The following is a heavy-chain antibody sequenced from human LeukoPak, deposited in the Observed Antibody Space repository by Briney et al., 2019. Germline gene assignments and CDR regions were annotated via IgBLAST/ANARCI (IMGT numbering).Heavy chain of an antibody. CDR3: ARYYNNNPFDY. CDR1: AYTFTGYY. V-gene: IGHV1-2*02. CDR2: INPNSGGT. J-gene: IGHJ4*02. D-gene: IGHD4-11*01. Sequence: ASVKVSCKASAYTFTGYYMHWVRQAPGQGLEWMGWINPNSGGTNYAQKFQGRVTMTRDTSISTAYMELSRLRSDDTAVCYCARYYNNNPFDYWGQGTLVTVSS.